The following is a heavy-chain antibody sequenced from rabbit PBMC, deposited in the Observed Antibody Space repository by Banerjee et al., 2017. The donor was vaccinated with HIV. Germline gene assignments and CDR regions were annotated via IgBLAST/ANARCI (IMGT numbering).Heavy chain of an antibody. CDR3: ARNTANFVFGYYDL. CDR1: GFSFSSSYW. V-gene: IGHV1S45*01. CDR2: IYPDYGST. Sequence: QEQLEESGGDLVKPEGSLTLTCTASGFSFSSSYWICWVRQAPGKGLEWIAYIYPDYGSTDYASWVNGRFTISLDNAQNTVFLQMTSLTAADTATYFCARNTANFVFGYYDLWGPGTLVTVS. D-gene: IGHD1-1*01. J-gene: IGHJ4*01.